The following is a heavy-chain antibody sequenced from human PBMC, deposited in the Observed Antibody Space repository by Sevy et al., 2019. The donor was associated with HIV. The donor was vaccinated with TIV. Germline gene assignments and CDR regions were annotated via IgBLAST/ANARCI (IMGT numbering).Heavy chain of an antibody. CDR1: GGSINSFY. J-gene: IGHJ6*02. V-gene: IGHV4-59*01. CDR3: AREVYDIMTGYSGGMDV. CDR2: VDDSGRT. Sequence: SETLSLICTVSGGSINSFYWNWIRQSPGKGLEWIGYVDDSGRTNSNPSLKSRVTISKDMSQNQVSLKLTSVTAADTAVYYCAREVYDIMTGYSGGMDVWGQGTTVNVSS. D-gene: IGHD3-9*01.